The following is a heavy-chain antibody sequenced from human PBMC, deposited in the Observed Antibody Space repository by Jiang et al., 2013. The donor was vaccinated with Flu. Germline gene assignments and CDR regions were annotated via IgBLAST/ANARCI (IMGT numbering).Heavy chain of an antibody. V-gene: IGHV4-59*08. CDR2: IYSSGST. D-gene: IGHD3-22*01. Sequence: SLTCTVSGGSISGYYWSWIRQPPGKGLEWIGYIYSSGSTNYNPSLKSRVTISVDTSKNQFSLNLDSVTAADTAVYYCVRHPGRGSSGYALDYWGQGTLVTVSS. J-gene: IGHJ4*02. CDR1: GGSISGYY. CDR3: VRHPGRGSSGYALDY.